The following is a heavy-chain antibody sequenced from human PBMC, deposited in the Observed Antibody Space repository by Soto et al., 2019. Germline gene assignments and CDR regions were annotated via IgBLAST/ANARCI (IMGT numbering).Heavy chain of an antibody. J-gene: IGHJ6*02. Sequence: PSQTLSLTCAISGDSVSSYSAAWNWIRQSPSGGLEWLGRTYYRSRFFSDYAESVKSRIIINPDTSKNQFSLQLKSVTPEDTAVYYCARDLRLTGTTSGYYYYGMDVWGQGTTVTVSS. D-gene: IGHD1-7*01. CDR3: ARDLRLTGTTSGYYYYGMDV. V-gene: IGHV6-1*01. CDR1: GDSVSSYSAA. CDR2: TYYRSRFFS.